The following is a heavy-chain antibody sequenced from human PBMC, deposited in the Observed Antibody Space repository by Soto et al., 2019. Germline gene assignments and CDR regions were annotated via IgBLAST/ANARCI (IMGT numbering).Heavy chain of an antibody. CDR1: GGSISSYY. D-gene: IGHD4-17*01. J-gene: IGHJ5*02. CDR3: ARDTNGDYVWFDP. CDR2: IYYSGST. V-gene: IGHV4-59*01. Sequence: QVQLQESGPGLVKPSETLSLTCTVSGGSISSYYWSWIRQPPGKGLEWIGYIYYSGSTNYHPSLQSRVTISVDTSKNQFSLKLSSVTAADTAVYYCARDTNGDYVWFDPWGQGTLVTVSS.